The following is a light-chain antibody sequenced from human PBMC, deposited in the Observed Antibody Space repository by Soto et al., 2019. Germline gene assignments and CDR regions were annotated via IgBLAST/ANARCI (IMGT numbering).Light chain of an antibody. Sequence: EIVLTQSPGTLSLSPGERATLSCRAIQSVSSSYLAWYQQKPGQAPRLLIYGASNRATGVPDRFSGSGSGTDFTLTISRLEPEDFAVYYCQQYGSSTSWTFGQGTKVDI. J-gene: IGKJ1*01. CDR1: QSVSSSY. CDR2: GAS. CDR3: QQYGSSTSWT. V-gene: IGKV3-20*01.